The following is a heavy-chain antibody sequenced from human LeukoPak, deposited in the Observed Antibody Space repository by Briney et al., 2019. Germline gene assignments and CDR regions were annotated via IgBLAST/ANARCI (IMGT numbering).Heavy chain of an antibody. J-gene: IGHJ4*02. Sequence: GASVKVSCKASGGTFSSYAINWVRQAPGQGLEWMGGIISFFGTTNYAQKFQGRVTITADDSTSTAYMELSSLRSEDTAVYYCAKMEGYSYSDYWGQGTLVTVSS. CDR2: IISFFGTT. D-gene: IGHD5-18*01. CDR3: AKMEGYSYSDY. V-gene: IGHV1-69*01. CDR1: GGTFSSYA.